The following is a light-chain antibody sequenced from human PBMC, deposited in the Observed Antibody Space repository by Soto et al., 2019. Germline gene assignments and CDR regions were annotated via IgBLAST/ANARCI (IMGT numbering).Light chain of an antibody. V-gene: IGKV1-39*01. J-gene: IGKJ1*01. CDR2: AAS. Sequence: DIQMTQSPPSLSASVGDRVTITCRASQSISSYLNWYQQKPGKAPKLLIYAASSLQSGVQSRFSGSGSGTEFILTINNLQPEDFASYFCLQVYSFPRTFGLGNKVDIK. CDR1: QSISSY. CDR3: LQVYSFPRT.